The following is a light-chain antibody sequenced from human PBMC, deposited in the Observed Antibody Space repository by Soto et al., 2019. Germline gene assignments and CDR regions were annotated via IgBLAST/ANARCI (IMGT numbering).Light chain of an antibody. Sequence: VLTQSPGTLSLSPGERATLSCRASQSVSSSYLAWYQQKPGQAPRLLIYGASSRATGIPDRFSGSGSGTDFTLTISRLEPEDFAVYYCQQYGSSPPGGLPFGGGTKVDIK. CDR1: QSVSSSY. CDR3: QQYGSSPPGGLP. J-gene: IGKJ4*01. CDR2: GAS. V-gene: IGKV3-20*01.